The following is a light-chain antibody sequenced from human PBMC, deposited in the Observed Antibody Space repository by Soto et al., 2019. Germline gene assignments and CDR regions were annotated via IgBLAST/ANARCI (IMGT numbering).Light chain of an antibody. Sequence: QSVLTQPPSASGTPGQRVAISCSGSNSNVGSNTVSWYQQLPGTAPKLLLYSNTQRPSGVPGRFSGSESGTSASLAISGLQSEDEADYYCAAWDDSLKGVVFGGGTKVTV. J-gene: IGLJ2*01. CDR1: NSNVGSNT. CDR3: AAWDDSLKGVV. CDR2: SNT. V-gene: IGLV1-44*01.